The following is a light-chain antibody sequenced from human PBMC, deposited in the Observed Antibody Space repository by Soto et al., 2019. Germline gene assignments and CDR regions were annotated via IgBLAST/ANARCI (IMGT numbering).Light chain of an antibody. CDR3: QQLDNYPRT. CDR2: VAS. J-gene: IGKJ1*01. Sequence: DVQLTQSPSFLSASVGDRVTITCRASQGISSYLAWYQQKPGKAPKLLIYVASTLQSGVPSRFSGSGSGTEFTLTISSLQPEDFATYYCQQLDNYPRTFGQGTKVEIK. CDR1: QGISSY. V-gene: IGKV1-9*01.